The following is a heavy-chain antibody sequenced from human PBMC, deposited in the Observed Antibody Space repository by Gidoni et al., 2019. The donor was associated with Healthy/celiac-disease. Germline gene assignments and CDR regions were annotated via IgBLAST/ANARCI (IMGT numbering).Heavy chain of an antibody. Sequence: QVQLQQSGPGLVKPSQTLSLTCAISGDSVSSNSAAWNWIRQSPSRGLEWLGRTYYRSKWYNVYEVSVKSRITITPDTSKNQFPRQLNFVPPEDTVWYYGARTGKGGGGYDGVGYFDYWGQGTLVTVSS. V-gene: IGHV6-1*01. CDR3: ARTGKGGGGYDGVGYFDY. J-gene: IGHJ4*02. CDR2: TYYRSKWYN. CDR1: GDSVSSNSAA. D-gene: IGHD3-3*01.